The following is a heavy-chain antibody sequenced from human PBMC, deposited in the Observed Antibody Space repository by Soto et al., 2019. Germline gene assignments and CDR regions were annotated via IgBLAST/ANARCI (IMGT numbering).Heavy chain of an antibody. CDR2: ISTYNGNT. CDR1: GYTFTSDG. V-gene: IGHV1-18*01. J-gene: IGHJ4*02. D-gene: IGHD3-10*01. CDR3: AREMVRGVGSDY. Sequence: QVQLVQSGAEVKKPGASVKVSCKASGYTFTSDGISWVRHAPGQGLEWMGWISTYNGNTKYAQKLQGRVTMTTDTSTSTAYMELRRLRSDDTAVFYCAREMVRGVGSDYWGQGTLVTVSA.